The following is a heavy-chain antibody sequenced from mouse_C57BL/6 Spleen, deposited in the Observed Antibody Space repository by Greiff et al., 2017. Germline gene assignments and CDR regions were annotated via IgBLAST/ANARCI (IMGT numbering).Heavy chain of an antibody. J-gene: IGHJ3*01. CDR2: IYPGDGDT. Sequence: VKLQQSGAELVKPGASVKISCKASGYAFSSYWMNWVKQRPGKGLEWIGQIYPGDGDTNYNGKFKGKATLTADKSSSTAYMQLSSLTSEDSAVYFCARGRDYEGFAYWGQGTLVTVSA. D-gene: IGHD2-4*01. CDR1: GYAFSSYW. V-gene: IGHV1-80*01. CDR3: ARGRDYEGFAY.